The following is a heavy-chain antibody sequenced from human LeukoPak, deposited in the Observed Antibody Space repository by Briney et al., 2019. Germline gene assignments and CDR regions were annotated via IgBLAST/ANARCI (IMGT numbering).Heavy chain of an antibody. CDR3: ANWVADWNDDEEY. Sequence: PGGSLRLSCAASGFTFSSYGMHWVRQAPGKGLEWVAFIRYDGSNKYYADSVKGRFTISRDNSKNTLYPQMNSLRAEDTAVYYCANWVADWNDDEEYWGQGTLVTVSS. J-gene: IGHJ4*02. CDR2: IRYDGSNK. D-gene: IGHD1-1*01. V-gene: IGHV3-30*02. CDR1: GFTFSSYG.